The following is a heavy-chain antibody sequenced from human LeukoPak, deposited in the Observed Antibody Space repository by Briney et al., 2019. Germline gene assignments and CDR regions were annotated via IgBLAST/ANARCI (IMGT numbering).Heavy chain of an antibody. CDR2: IWYDGSNK. CDR1: GFTFRSHG. V-gene: IGHV3-33*01. Sequence: GGSLRLSCAASGFTFRSHGMHWVRQAPGKGLDWVAFIWYDGSNKYYTDSVKGRFTISRDNSKNTLYLQMNSLRAEDTAVYYCAGDRATSYFDYWGQGALVTISS. J-gene: IGHJ4*02. D-gene: IGHD1-26*01. CDR3: AGDRATSYFDY.